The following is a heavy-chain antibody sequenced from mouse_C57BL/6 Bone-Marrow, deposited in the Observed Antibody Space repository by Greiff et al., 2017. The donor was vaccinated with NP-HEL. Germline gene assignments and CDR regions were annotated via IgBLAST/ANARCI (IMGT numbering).Heavy chain of an antibody. CDR2: INPNNGGT. D-gene: IGHD1-1*01. CDR1: GYTFTDYY. J-gene: IGHJ2*01. V-gene: IGHV1-26*01. Sequence: VQLKQSGPELVKPGASVKISCKASGYTFTDYYMNWVKQSHGKSLEWIGDINPNNGGTSYNQKFKGKATLTVDKSSSTAYMELRSLTSEDSAVYYCARTFITTVVAFDYWGQGTTLTVSS. CDR3: ARTFITTVVAFDY.